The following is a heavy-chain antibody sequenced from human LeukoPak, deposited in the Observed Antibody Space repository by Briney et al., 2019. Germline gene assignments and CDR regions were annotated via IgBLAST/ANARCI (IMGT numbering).Heavy chain of an antibody. D-gene: IGHD3-22*01. J-gene: IGHJ4*02. CDR3: ARDRYYYESSGYYRYWDY. CDR2: IYTSGST. V-gene: IGHV4-61*02. Sequence: PSETLSLTCTVSGGSITSSSYYWSWLRQPAGKGLEWIVRIYTSGSTNYNPSLKSRVTMSVDTSKNQFSLKLSSVTAADTAVYYCARDRYYYESSGYYRYWDYWGQGTLVTVSS. CDR1: GGSITSSSYY.